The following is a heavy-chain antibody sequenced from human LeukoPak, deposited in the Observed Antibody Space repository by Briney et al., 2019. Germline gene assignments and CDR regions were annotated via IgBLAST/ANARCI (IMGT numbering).Heavy chain of an antibody. CDR3: ASGDQLLHVLYYYYYMDV. Sequence: GASVKVSCKASGYTFTSYDINCVRQATGQGLEWMGWMNPNSGNTGYAQKFQGRVTMTRNTSISTAYMELSSLRSEDTAVYYCASGDQLLHVLYYYYYMDVWGKGTTVTVSS. CDR1: GYTFTSYD. J-gene: IGHJ6*03. CDR2: MNPNSGNT. D-gene: IGHD2-2*01. V-gene: IGHV1-8*01.